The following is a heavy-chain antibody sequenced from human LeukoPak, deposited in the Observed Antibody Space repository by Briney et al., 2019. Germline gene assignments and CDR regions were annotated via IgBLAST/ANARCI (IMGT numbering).Heavy chain of an antibody. D-gene: IGHD5-18*01. J-gene: IGHJ5*02. CDR2: IYYSGST. CDR1: GGSISSYY. V-gene: IGHV4-59*08. CDR3: ARHVGYGNNWFDP. Sequence: PSETLSLTCTVSGGSISSYYWSWIRQPPGKGLEWIGYIYYSGSTNYNPSLQSRVTISVDTSKNQFSLKLRSLTAADTAVYYCARHVGYGNNWFDPWGQGTLVTVSS.